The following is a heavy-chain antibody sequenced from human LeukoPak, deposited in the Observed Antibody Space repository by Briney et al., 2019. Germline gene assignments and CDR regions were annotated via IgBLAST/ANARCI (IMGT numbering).Heavy chain of an antibody. CDR1: GFTFSDYY. CDR2: IKQDGSEK. V-gene: IGHV3-7*01. D-gene: IGHD5-12*01. Sequence: PGGSLRLSCAASGFTFSDYYMSWIRQAPGKGLEWVANIKQDGSEKYYVDSVKGRFTISRDNAKNSLYLQMNSLRAEDTAVYYCARVNSGYDYLDYWGQGTLVTVSS. CDR3: ARVNSGYDYLDY. J-gene: IGHJ4*02.